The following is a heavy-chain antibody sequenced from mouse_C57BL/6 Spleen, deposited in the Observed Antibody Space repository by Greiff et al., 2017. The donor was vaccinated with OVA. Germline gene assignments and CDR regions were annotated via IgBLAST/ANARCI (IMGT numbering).Heavy chain of an antibody. V-gene: IGHV1-55*01. CDR2: IYPGSGST. Sequence: QVQLQQSGAELVKPGASVKMSCKASGYTFTSYWITWVKQRPGQGLEWIGDIYPGSGSTNYNEKFKSKATLTVDTSSSTAYMQLSSLTSEDSAVYYCARAGYDYLWYFDVWGTGTTVTVSA. CDR3: ARAGYDYLWYFDV. J-gene: IGHJ1*03. CDR1: GYTFTSYW. D-gene: IGHD2-4*01.